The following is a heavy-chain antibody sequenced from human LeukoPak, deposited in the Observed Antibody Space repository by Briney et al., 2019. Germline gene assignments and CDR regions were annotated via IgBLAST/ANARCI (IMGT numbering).Heavy chain of an antibody. J-gene: IGHJ5*02. D-gene: IGHD6-19*01. CDR3: ARGLKAVAGTDNWFDP. CDR1: GFTFSSYS. V-gene: IGHV3-21*01. Sequence: GGSLRLSCAASGFTFSSYSMNWIRQAPGKGLEWVSSISSSTSYIYYADSVKGRCTISKDNAKNSLYLQMNSLRAEDTAVYYCARGLKAVAGTDNWFDPWGQGTLVTVSS. CDR2: ISSSTSYI.